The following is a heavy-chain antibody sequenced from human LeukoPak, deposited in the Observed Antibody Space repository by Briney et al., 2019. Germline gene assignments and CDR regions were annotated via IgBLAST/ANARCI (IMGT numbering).Heavy chain of an antibody. V-gene: IGHV1-2*02. CDR1: GYTFTGYH. Sequence: ASVKVSFKASGYTFTGYHMHWVRQAPGQGLEWMGWINPNTGDTNYAQKFQGRVTMTRDTSISEAYMELSWLRSDDTAVYYCTRAPEMATILFEYWGQGTLVTVSS. J-gene: IGHJ4*02. D-gene: IGHD5-24*01. CDR2: INPNTGDT. CDR3: TRAPEMATILFEY.